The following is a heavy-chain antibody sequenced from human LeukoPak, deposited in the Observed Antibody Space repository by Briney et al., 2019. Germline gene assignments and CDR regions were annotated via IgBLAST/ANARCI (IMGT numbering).Heavy chain of an antibody. CDR1: GGSISSYY. CDR3: ARVSRVGYCSGGSCHYYFDY. J-gene: IGHJ4*02. D-gene: IGHD2-15*01. V-gene: IGHV4-59*08. CDR2: IYYSGST. Sequence: SETLSLTCTVSGGSISSYYWSWIRQPPGKGLEWIGYIYYSGSTNYNPSLKSRVTISVDTSKNQFSLKLSSVTAADTAVYYCARVSRVGYCSGGSCHYYFDYWGQGTLVTVSS.